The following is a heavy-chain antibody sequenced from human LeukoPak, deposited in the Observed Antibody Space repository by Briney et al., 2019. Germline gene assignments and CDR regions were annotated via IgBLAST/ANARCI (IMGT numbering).Heavy chain of an antibody. Sequence: GGSLKLSCAASGFTFSGSALHWVRQASGKGLEWVGRIRSKANSYATAYAASVKGRFTISRDDSKNTAYLQMNSLKTEDTAVYYCTRLTSDDSSGYYGLWGQGTLVTVSS. CDR1: GFTFSGSA. CDR3: TRLTSDDSSGYYGL. D-gene: IGHD3-22*01. V-gene: IGHV3-73*01. CDR2: IRSKANSYAT. J-gene: IGHJ4*02.